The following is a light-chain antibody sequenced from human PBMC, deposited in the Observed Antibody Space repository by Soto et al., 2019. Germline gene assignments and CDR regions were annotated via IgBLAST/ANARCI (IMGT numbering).Light chain of an antibody. V-gene: IGKV1-17*01. Sequence: DIQMTQSPSSLSASVGDRVTITCRASQGIGNDLGWYQQKPGKAPKRLIYAASSLQSGVPSRFSGSGSGTEFTLTISSLQPEDFAIYYCQQSHGIPYTFGQGTKLEIK. CDR2: AAS. J-gene: IGKJ2*01. CDR1: QGIGND. CDR3: QQSHGIPYT.